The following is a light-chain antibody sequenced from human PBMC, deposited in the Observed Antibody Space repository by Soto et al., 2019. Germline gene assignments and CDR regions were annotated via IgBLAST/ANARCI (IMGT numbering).Light chain of an antibody. Sequence: EIVLTHSPGTLSLSPCERATLSFSASQSVGSSYLVWYQQKPGQAPRLLIYGASSRATGIPDRFSGSGSGTDFTLTISRLEPEDFAVYYCQQCGTSPWTFGQGTKVDI. CDR2: GAS. J-gene: IGKJ1*01. CDR3: QQCGTSPWT. CDR1: QSVGSSY. V-gene: IGKV3-20*01.